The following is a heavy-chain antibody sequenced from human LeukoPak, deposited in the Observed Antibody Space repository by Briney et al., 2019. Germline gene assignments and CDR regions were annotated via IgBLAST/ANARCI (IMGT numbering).Heavy chain of an antibody. CDR3: ARSIAAPSLMFDP. Sequence: SETLSLTCTVSGDPISSYYCSWIRQPPGKGLEWIGYMYYSGSTNYNPSLKSRVTMSVDTSKNQFSLKLSSVTAADTAVYYCARSIAAPSLMFDPWGQGTLVTVSS. CDR2: MYYSGST. CDR1: GDPISSYY. J-gene: IGHJ5*02. V-gene: IGHV4-59*01. D-gene: IGHD6-6*01.